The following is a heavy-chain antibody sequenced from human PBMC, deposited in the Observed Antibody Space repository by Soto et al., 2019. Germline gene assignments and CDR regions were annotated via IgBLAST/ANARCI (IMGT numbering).Heavy chain of an antibody. D-gene: IGHD4-17*01. CDR2: IYYSGST. J-gene: IGHJ5*02. CDR3: ARDLHDYGGNSWFDP. CDR1: GGSISSYY. V-gene: IGHV4-59*01. Sequence: SETLSLTCTVSGGSISSYYWSWIRQPPGKGLEWIGYIYYSGSTNYNPSLKSRVTISVDTSKNQFSLKLSSVTAADMAVYYCARDLHDYGGNSWFDPWGQGTLVTVSS.